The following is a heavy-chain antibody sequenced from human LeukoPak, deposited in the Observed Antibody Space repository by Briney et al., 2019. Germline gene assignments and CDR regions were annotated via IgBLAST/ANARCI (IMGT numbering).Heavy chain of an antibody. V-gene: IGHV3-23*01. D-gene: IGHD3-10*01. CDR3: GKRGVVIRVFLVGFHKEAYYFDS. CDR2: ISGSGSGA. J-gene: IGHJ4*02. Sequence: GGSLSLSCAVSGITLSNYGMSWVRQAPGKGMEWVAGISGSGSGAQYADSVQGRFTISRDNAKNSLYLHIHSVRAEDTAMYFCGKRGVVIRVFLVGFHKEAYYFDSWGQGVLVTVSS. CDR1: GITLSNYG.